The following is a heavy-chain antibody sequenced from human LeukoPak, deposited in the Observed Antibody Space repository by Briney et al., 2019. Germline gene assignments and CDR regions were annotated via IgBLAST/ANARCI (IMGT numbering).Heavy chain of an antibody. D-gene: IGHD2-21*01. CDR2: ISSSSSTI. CDR1: GFTFSSYS. CDR3: ARGNPQHIVVLNAGYLDY. V-gene: IGHV3-48*01. J-gene: IGHJ4*02. Sequence: GGSLRLSCAASGFTFSSYSMNWVRQAPGKGLEWVSYISSSSSTIYYADSVKGRFTISRDNAKNSLYLQMNSLRAEDVAVYYCARGNPQHIVVLNAGYLDYWGQGTLVTVTS.